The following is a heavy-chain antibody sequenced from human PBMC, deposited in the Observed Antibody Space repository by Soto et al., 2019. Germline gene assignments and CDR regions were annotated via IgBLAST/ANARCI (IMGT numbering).Heavy chain of an antibody. CDR1: GVSISSYY. CDR2: IYYSGST. V-gene: IGHV4-59*08. Sequence: SETLSLTCTVSGVSISSYYWSWIRQPPGKGLEWIGYIYYSGSTNYNPSLKSRVTISVDTSKNQFSLKLSSVTAADTAVYYCARHLGYYYYYMDVWGKGTTVTVSS. J-gene: IGHJ6*03. D-gene: IGHD1-26*01. CDR3: ARHLGYYYYYMDV.